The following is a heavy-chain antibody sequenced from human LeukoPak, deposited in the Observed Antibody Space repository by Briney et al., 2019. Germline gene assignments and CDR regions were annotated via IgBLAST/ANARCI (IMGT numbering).Heavy chain of an antibody. J-gene: IGHJ6*03. CDR3: ARGEPDDGTFYYSYYMDV. CDR2: IYDSGST. D-gene: IGHD1-1*01. CDR1: SGSISTSNYC. Sequence: KPSQTLSLTCTVSSGSISTSNYCSSWIRQPPGKGLEWIGYIYDSGSTNYNPSLKSRVTISVDTSKNQFSLKLSSVTAADTAVYYCARGEPDDGTFYYSYYMDVWGKGTTVTVSS. V-gene: IGHV4-61*01.